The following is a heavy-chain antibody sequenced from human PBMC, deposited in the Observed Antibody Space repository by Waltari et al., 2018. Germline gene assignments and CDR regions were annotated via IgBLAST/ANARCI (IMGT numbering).Heavy chain of an antibody. J-gene: IGHJ3*02. Sequence: QVQLQESGPGLVKPSGTLSLTCAVPGGSISSRTRWRWVRQPPGKGLEWIGEIYHSGSTNYNPSLKSRVTLSVDKSKNQFSLRLSSVTAADTAVYYCAARGGRGFDYDHAFDIWGQGTMVTVSS. CDR2: IYHSGST. CDR3: AARGGRGFDYDHAFDI. V-gene: IGHV4-4*02. CDR1: GGSISSRTR. D-gene: IGHD5-12*01.